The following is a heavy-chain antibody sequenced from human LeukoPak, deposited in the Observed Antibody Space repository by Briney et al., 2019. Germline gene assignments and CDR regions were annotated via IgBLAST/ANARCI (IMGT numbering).Heavy chain of an antibody. CDR1: GGSISSYY. Sequence: SETLSLTCTVSGGSISSYYWSWIRQPAGKGLGWIGRIYTSGSTNYNPSLKSRVTMSVDTSKNQFSLKLSSVTAADTAVHYCARADQTAAGLPDAFDIWGQGTMVTVSS. J-gene: IGHJ3*02. CDR2: IYTSGST. D-gene: IGHD6-13*01. CDR3: ARADQTAAGLPDAFDI. V-gene: IGHV4-4*07.